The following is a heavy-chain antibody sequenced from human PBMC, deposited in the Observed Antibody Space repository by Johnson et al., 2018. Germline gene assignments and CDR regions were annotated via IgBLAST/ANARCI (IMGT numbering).Heavy chain of an antibody. V-gene: IGHV4-4*02. Sequence: QVQLQESGPGLVKPSGTLSLTCAVSGGSISTSNWWSWVRQPPGKGLEWIGEIYHSGSTNYNQSLKSRVPISVDKSKNQFSLTLRSVTAADTAVYYFARPKEDYKRPRDALDIWCQGTMVTVSS. J-gene: IGHJ3*02. CDR2: IYHSGST. CDR3: ARPKEDYKRPRDALDI. D-gene: IGHD4-11*01. CDR1: GGSISTSNW.